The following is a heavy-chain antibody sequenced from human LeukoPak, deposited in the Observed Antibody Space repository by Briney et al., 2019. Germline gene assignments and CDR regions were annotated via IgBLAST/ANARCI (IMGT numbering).Heavy chain of an antibody. CDR1: GGSLSSYY. CDR3: ARGGATGARTRGAFVPSFDN. J-gene: IGHJ4*02. Sequence: SETLSLTCTVSGGSLSSYYWSWIRQPPGKGLEWIGYIYYNGRTDSNPSLRSRVAISVDTPKNQFSLKLNSVTTSDTAVYYCARGGATGARTRGAFVPSFDNWGQGSLVTVSS. CDR2: IYYNGRT. D-gene: IGHD4/OR15-4a*01. V-gene: IGHV4-59*01.